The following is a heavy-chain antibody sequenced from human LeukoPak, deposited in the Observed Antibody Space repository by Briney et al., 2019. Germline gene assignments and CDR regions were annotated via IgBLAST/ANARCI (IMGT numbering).Heavy chain of an antibody. CDR2: ISWNSGSI. CDR3: AKDTAAGTRGAFDI. V-gene: IGHV3-9*01. J-gene: IGHJ3*02. Sequence: GRCLRLSCAASGFTFDDYAMHWVRQAPEKGLEWVSGISWNSGSIGYADSVEGRFTISRDNAKNSLYLQMNSLRAEDTALYYCAKDTAAGTRGAFDIWGQGTMVSVSS. D-gene: IGHD6-13*01. CDR1: GFTFDDYA.